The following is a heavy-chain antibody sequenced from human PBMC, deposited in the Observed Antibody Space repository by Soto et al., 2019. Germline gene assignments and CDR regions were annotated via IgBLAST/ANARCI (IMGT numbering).Heavy chain of an antibody. V-gene: IGHV2-5*01. CDR1: GFSLTTGGVG. CDR3: AHRMTGNAMAV. Sequence: QITLKESGPTLVKPTQTLTLTCTFSGFSLTTGGVGVGWFRKPPGKALEWLADLYWNTEKNHIPSLRGGLSIAKYTSSDQLFLTLTHVDPTDPATCYCAHRMTGNAMAVWDQGTTVTVSS. J-gene: IGHJ6*02. D-gene: IGHD2-8*01. CDR2: LYWNTEK.